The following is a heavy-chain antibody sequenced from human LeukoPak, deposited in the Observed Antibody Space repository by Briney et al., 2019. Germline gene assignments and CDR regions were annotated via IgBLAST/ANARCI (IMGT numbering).Heavy chain of an antibody. CDR2: INHSGST. V-gene: IGHV4-34*01. CDR3: ASFQVGRRDIRVTQKLNYYMDV. Sequence: PSETLSLTCAVYGGSFSGYYWSWIRQPPGKGLEWIGEINHSGSTNYNPSLKSRVTISVDTSKNQFSLKLSSVTAADTAVYYCASFQVGRRDIRVTQKLNYYMDVWGKGTTVTVSS. D-gene: IGHD2-21*02. J-gene: IGHJ6*03. CDR1: GGSFSGYY.